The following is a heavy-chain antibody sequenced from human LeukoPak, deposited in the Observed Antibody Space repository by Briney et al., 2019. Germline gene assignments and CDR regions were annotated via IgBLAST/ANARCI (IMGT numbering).Heavy chain of an antibody. D-gene: IGHD6-13*01. CDR2: ISAYNGNT. CDR1: AYTFTSYG. Sequence: AAVKVSFKAAAYTFTSYGISLVRQAPGQGLEWMGGISAYNGNTNYSQKLQGRVSMTTDTSTSTAYMELRSLRSDDTAVYYCAREIYSSSWYESPCMDVWGKGTTVTVSS. CDR3: AREIYSSSWYESPCMDV. J-gene: IGHJ6*03. V-gene: IGHV1-18*01.